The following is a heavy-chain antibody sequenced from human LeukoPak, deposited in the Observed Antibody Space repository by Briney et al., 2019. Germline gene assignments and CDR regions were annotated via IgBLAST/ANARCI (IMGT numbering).Heavy chain of an antibody. V-gene: IGHV4-34*01. CDR3: ARGLGTSWDNWFDP. CDR2: IKHSGST. CDR1: GGTFSGYY. D-gene: IGHD2-2*01. Sequence: SETLSLTCAVYGGTFSGYYWSWIRQPPGKGLEWIGEIKHSGSTNYTPSLKSRVTISVDTSKNQFSLKLSSVTAADTAVYYCARGLGTSWDNWFDPWGQGTLVTVSS. J-gene: IGHJ5*02.